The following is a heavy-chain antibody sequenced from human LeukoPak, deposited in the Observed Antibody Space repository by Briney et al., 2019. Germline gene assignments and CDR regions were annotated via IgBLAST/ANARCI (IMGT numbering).Heavy chain of an antibody. CDR2: ISGSGGST. V-gene: IGHV3-23*01. J-gene: IGHJ4*02. CDR3: AKGGSSWSEIDY. D-gene: IGHD6-13*01. CDR1: GFTFSSYG. Sequence: GGSLRLSCAASGFTFSSYGMSWVRQAPGKGLEWVSAISGSGGSTYYADSVKGRFTISRDNSKNTLYLQMNSLRGDDTAVYYCAKGGSSWSEIDYWGQGSLVTVSS.